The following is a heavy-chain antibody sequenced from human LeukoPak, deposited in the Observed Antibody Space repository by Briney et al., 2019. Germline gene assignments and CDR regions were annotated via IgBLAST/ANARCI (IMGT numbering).Heavy chain of an antibody. CDR1: GFTFSSCG. V-gene: IGHV3-30*18. CDR3: AKDHQWGYGYSFDY. D-gene: IGHD5-18*01. CDR2: ISYDGSKK. J-gene: IGHJ4*02. Sequence: GGSLRLSCAASGFTFSSCGMQWVRQAPGKGLDLEAVISYDGSKKYYADSVKGRFTISRANSKNTLYLQINSLRAEITAVYSCAKDHQWGYGYSFDYWGQGTMVTVSS.